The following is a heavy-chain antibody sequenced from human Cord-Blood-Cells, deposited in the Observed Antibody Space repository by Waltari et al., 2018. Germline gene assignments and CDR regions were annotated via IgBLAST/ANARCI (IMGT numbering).Heavy chain of an antibody. CDR1: GYTFTSYD. Sequence: QVQLVQSGAEVKKPGASVKVSCKASGYTFTSYDIKWVRQATGQGLEWMGWRNPNSCNTDYAQNVQGRVTITRNTSISTAYMELSSLRSEDTAVYYCARGLAVDYWGQGTLVTVSS. CDR2: RNPNSCNT. CDR3: ARGLAVDY. V-gene: IGHV1-8*03. J-gene: IGHJ4*02. D-gene: IGHD6-19*01.